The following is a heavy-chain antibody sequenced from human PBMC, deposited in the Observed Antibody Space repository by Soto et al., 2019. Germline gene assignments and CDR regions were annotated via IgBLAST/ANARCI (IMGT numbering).Heavy chain of an antibody. CDR3: ARDLLLGVVPAAISGLYYYYGMDV. Sequence: SVKVSCKASGGTFSSYAISWVRQAPGQGLEWMGGIIPIFGTANYAQKFQGRVTITADKSTSTAYMELSSLRSEDTAVYYCARDLLLGVVPAAISGLYYYYGMDVWGQGTTVTVSS. CDR1: GGTFSSYA. V-gene: IGHV1-69*06. J-gene: IGHJ6*02. CDR2: IIPIFGTA. D-gene: IGHD2-2*02.